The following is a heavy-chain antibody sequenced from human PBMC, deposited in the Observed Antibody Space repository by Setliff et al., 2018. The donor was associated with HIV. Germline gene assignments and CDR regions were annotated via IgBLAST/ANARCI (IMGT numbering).Heavy chain of an antibody. V-gene: IGHV4-38-2*02. D-gene: IGHD6-6*01. CDR2: MYYSGST. J-gene: IGHJ4*02. Sequence: SETLSLTCAVSGYSVTYGHNWGWIRQPPGKGLEWIGSMYYSGSTYYNPSLKSRVTISVDTSKNQVSLKLTSVTAADTALHYCMREGDKMIRGSSWSAYWGQGTLVTVSS. CDR1: GYSVTYGHN. CDR3: MREGDKMIRGSSWSAY.